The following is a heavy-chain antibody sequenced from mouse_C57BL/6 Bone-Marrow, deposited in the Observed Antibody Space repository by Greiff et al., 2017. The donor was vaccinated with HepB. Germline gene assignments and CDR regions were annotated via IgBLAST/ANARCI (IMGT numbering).Heavy chain of an antibody. D-gene: IGHD1-1*01. CDR3: NRYYYGSSYWYFDV. CDR1: GFNIKDDY. Sequence: EVQLQQSGAELVRPGASVKLSCTASGFNIKDDYMHWVKQRPEQGLEWIGWIDPENGDTEYASKFQGKATITADTSSNTAYLQLSSLTSEDTAVYYCNRYYYGSSYWYFDVWGTGTTVTVSS. V-gene: IGHV14-4*01. CDR2: IDPENGDT. J-gene: IGHJ1*03.